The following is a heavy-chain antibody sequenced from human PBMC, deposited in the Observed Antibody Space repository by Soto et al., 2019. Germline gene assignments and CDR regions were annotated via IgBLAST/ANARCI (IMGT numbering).Heavy chain of an antibody. CDR2: INHSGST. V-gene: IGHV4-34*01. CDR1: GGSFSGCY. J-gene: IGHJ6*02. CDR3: ARALAAAGLGSYYCYYGMDG. Sequence: PEPLSLTCAVYGGSFSGCYWSWIRPPPGKGLEWIGEINHSGSTNYNPSLKSRVTISVDTSTNQFSLKLSSVTAADTDVYYCARALAAAGLGSYYCYYGMDGWGQGTTVTASS. D-gene: IGHD6-13*01.